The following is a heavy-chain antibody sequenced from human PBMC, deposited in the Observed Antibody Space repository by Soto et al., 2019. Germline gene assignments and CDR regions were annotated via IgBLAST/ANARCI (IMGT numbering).Heavy chain of an antibody. CDR1: GFTFSSYS. Sequence: PGGSLRLSCAASGFTFSSYSMNWVRQAPGKGLEWVSSISSSSSYIYYADSVKGRFTISRDNAKNSLYLQMNSLRAEDTAVYYCALRPRELQPTEFFGPWGQGTLVTV. V-gene: IGHV3-21*01. CDR3: ALRPRELQPTEFFGP. CDR2: ISSSSSYI. J-gene: IGHJ5*02. D-gene: IGHD1-7*01.